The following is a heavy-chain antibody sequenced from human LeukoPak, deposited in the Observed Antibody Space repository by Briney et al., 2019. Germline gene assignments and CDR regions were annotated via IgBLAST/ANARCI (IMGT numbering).Heavy chain of an antibody. CDR3: ARIAGSGSLNWFDP. V-gene: IGHV1-2*02. Sequence: ASVKVSCKASGYTFTDHYIHWMRQAPGQGPEWMGWIYPKSGGTNSAQKFQGGVTLTRDTSISTSYMELSGLRSDDTAVYYCARIAGSGSLNWFDPWGQGTLVTVSS. CDR2: IYPKSGGT. J-gene: IGHJ5*02. D-gene: IGHD3-10*01. CDR1: GYTFTDHY.